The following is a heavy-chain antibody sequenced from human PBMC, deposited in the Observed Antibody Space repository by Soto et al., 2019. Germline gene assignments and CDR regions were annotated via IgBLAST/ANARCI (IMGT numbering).Heavy chain of an antibody. D-gene: IGHD3-9*01. J-gene: IGHJ4*02. CDR1: GGTFSSYT. V-gene: IGHV1-69*02. Sequence: QVQLVQSGAEVKKPGSSVKVSCKASGGTFSSYTISWVRQAPGQGLEWMGRIIPILGIANYAQKFQGRVTITADTSTSTAYMELSSLRSEDTAVYYSASRLRYFDWLPKNGDDYWGQGTLVTVSS. CDR2: IIPILGIA. CDR3: ASRLRYFDWLPKNGDDY.